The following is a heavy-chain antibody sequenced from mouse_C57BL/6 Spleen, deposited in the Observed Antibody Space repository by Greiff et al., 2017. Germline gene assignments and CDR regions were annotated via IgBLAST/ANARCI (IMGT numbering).Heavy chain of an antibody. Sequence: QVQLQQSGPELVKPGASVKISCKASGYAFSSSWMNWVKQRPGKGLEWIGRIYPGDGDTNYTGKFKGKATLTADKSSSTAYMQLSSLTSEDSAVYFCARAYYGSSYNAMDYWGQGTSVTVSA. CDR1: GYAFSSSW. CDR3: ARAYYGSSYNAMDY. D-gene: IGHD1-1*01. CDR2: IYPGDGDT. V-gene: IGHV1-82*01. J-gene: IGHJ4*01.